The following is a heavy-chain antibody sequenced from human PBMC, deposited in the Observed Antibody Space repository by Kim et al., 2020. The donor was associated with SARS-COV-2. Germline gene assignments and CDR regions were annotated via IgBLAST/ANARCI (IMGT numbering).Heavy chain of an antibody. CDR1: GFTFSSYS. D-gene: IGHD3-10*01. Sequence: GGSLRLSCAASGFTFSSYSMNWVRQAPGKGLEWVSYISSSSSTMYYADSVKGRSTISRNNAKNSLYLQMNSLRDEDTAVYYCARVKRITMGRGVIPPGGMDVWGQGTTVTVSS. V-gene: IGHV3-48*02. CDR2: ISSSSSTM. J-gene: IGHJ6*02. CDR3: ARVKRITMGRGVIPPGGMDV.